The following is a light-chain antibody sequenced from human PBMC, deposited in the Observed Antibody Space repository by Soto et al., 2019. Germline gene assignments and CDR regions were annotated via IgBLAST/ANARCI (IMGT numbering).Light chain of an antibody. CDR1: QGIAGS. CDR2: AES. J-gene: IGKJ1*01. V-gene: IGKV1-39*01. CDR3: QQSYSTPWT. Sequence: DIQLTQSPSFLSASVGDRVTITCRASQGIAGSLAWYQQKPGKPPKLLIYAESTLQSGVPSRFSGSGSGTDFTLTISSLQPEDFATYYCQQSYSTPWTFGQGTKVDIK.